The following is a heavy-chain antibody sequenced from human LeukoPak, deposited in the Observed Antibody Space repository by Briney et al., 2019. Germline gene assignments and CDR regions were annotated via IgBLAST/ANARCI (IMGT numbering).Heavy chain of an antibody. CDR3: ARENPYYFDY. J-gene: IGHJ4*02. CDR1: GFTFSSYS. CDR2: ISSSSSYI. Sequence: GGSLRLSCAASGFTFSSYSMNWVRQAPGKGLEWVSSISSSSSYIYHADSVKGRFTISRDNAKNSLYLQMNSLRAEDTAVYYCARENPYYFDYWGQGTLVTVSS. V-gene: IGHV3-21*01.